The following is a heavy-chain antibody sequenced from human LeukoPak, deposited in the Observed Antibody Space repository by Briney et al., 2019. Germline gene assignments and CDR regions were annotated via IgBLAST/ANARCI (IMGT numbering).Heavy chain of an antibody. J-gene: IGHJ4*02. V-gene: IGHV4-38-2*02. CDR3: ARLNYGESKFDF. CDR2: MYHSGSA. D-gene: IGHD4-17*01. CDR1: GYSISSVYY. Sequence: SETLSLTCTVSGYSISSVYYWGWIRQPPGKGLEWIGFMYHSGSAFHNPSLKSRVTISVDTSKNQFSLRLSSVTAADTAVYYCARLNYGESKFDFWGQGTLVTVSS.